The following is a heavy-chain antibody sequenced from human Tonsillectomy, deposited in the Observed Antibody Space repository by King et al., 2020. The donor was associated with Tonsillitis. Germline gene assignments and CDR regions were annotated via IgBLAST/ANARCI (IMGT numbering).Heavy chain of an antibody. CDR1: GFTVSDYY. V-gene: IGHV3-53*01. Sequence: VQLVESGGGLIQPGGSLRLSCAASGFTVSDYYMNWVRQAPGKGLEWVSILYSGGSTYYADSVKCRFTISRDNSTNTLYLQMNTLRAEDTALYYCAAVVPAALYYFDYWGQGTLVTVSS. D-gene: IGHD2-2*01. CDR3: AAVVPAALYYFDY. CDR2: LYSGGST. J-gene: IGHJ4*02.